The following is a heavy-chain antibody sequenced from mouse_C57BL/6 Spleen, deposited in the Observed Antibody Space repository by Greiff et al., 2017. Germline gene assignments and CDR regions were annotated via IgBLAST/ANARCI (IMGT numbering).Heavy chain of an antibody. V-gene: IGHV1-52*01. D-gene: IGHD4-1*01. Sequence: QVQLQQPGAELVRPGSSVKLSCKASGYTFTSYWMHWVKQRPIQGLEWIGNIDPSDSETHYNQKFKDKATLTVDKSSSTAYMQLSSLTSEDSAVYYCARAELGNYAMDYWGQGTSVTVSS. CDR2: IDPSDSET. CDR1: GYTFTSYW. CDR3: ARAELGNYAMDY. J-gene: IGHJ4*01.